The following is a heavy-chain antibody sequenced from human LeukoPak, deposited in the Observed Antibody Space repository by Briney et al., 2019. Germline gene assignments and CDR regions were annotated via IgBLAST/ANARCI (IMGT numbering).Heavy chain of an antibody. D-gene: IGHD3-3*01. Sequence: KPGGSLRLSCTGSGYTFSSYWIGWVRQMPGKGLEGLGIIYPGDSDTRYSPSLQGQVTISVDTSIGTAYLQWSSLKASDTAIYYCARQNDFRLDYWGQGTLVTVSS. CDR2: IYPGDSDT. J-gene: IGHJ4*02. CDR3: ARQNDFRLDY. V-gene: IGHV5-51*01. CDR1: GYTFSSYW.